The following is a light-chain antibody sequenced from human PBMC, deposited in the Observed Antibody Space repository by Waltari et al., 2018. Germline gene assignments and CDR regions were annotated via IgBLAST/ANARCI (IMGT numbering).Light chain of an antibody. CDR3: QQFYNPLFI. CDR2: WAS. Sequence: DIVMTQSPDSLAVSLGERAPINCKSSQSVSYNTDNKNYLAWYQQKPGQPPKLLIYWASTRASGVPDRFSGSGSGTEFTLTISSVQAEDVAIYYCQQFYNPLFIFGPGTKVDIK. V-gene: IGKV4-1*01. J-gene: IGKJ3*01. CDR1: QSVSYNTDNKNY.